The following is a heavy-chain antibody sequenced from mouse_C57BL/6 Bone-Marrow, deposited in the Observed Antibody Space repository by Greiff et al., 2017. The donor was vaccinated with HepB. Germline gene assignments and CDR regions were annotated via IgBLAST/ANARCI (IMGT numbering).Heavy chain of an antibody. CDR1: GFNIKDDY. D-gene: IGHD1-1*01. J-gene: IGHJ2*01. CDR3: TTKYYYGSSYVDY. V-gene: IGHV14-4*01. Sequence: EVQLQQSGAELVRPGASVKLSCTASGFNIKDDYMHWVKQRPEQGLEWIGWIDPENGDTAYASKFQGKATITADTASNTAYLQLSSLTSEDTAVYYCTTKYYYGSSYVDYWGQGTTLTVSS. CDR2: IDPENGDT.